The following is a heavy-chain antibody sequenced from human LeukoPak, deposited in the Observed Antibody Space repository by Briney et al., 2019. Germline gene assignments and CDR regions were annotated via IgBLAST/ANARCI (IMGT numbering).Heavy chain of an antibody. D-gene: IGHD3-3*01. CDR1: GFTFSSYS. CDR3: ASLSYYDFWSGSSTDY. Sequence: GGSLRLSCAASGFTFSSYSMNWVRQAPGKGLEWVSSISSSSSYIYYADSVKGRFTISRDNAKNSLYLQMNSLRAEDTAVYYCASLSYYDFWSGSSTDYWGQGTLVTVSS. V-gene: IGHV3-21*01. CDR2: ISSSSSYI. J-gene: IGHJ4*02.